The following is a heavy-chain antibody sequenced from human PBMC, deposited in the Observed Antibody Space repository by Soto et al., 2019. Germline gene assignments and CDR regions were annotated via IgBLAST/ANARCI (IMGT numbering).Heavy chain of an antibody. V-gene: IGHV1-69*13. CDR1: GGTFSSYA. CDR3: ARDDPTAMGFFDY. CDR2: IIPIFGTA. J-gene: IGHJ4*02. Sequence: GASVKVSCKASGGTFSSYAISWVRQAPGQGLEWMGGIIPIFGTANYAQKFQGRVTITADESTSTAYMELSSLRSEDTAVYYCARDDPTAMGFFDYWGQGTLVTVSS. D-gene: IGHD5-18*01.